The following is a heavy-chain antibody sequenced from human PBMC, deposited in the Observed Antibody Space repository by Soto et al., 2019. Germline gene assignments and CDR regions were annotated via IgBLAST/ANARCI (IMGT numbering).Heavy chain of an antibody. D-gene: IGHD2-15*01. Sequence: EVQLLESGGGLVQPGGSLRLSCAASGFTFSSYAMSWVRQAPGKGLEWVSAISGSDGSTYYADSVQGRFTISRDNSKNTLSLQMNSLRAEDTAVYYCAKDRFCSGGSCYTDYWGQGTLVTVSS. CDR1: GFTFSSYA. J-gene: IGHJ4*02. CDR3: AKDRFCSGGSCYTDY. V-gene: IGHV3-23*01. CDR2: ISGSDGST.